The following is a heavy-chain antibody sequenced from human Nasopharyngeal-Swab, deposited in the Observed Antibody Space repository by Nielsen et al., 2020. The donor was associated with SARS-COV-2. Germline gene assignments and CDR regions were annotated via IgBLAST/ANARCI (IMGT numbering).Heavy chain of an antibody. J-gene: IGHJ4*02. V-gene: IGHV1-2*04. CDR3: AIAYRSDSGSYHPYFDN. CDR2: INPNSGGT. Sequence: ASVKVSCKASGYTFTGYHMHWVRQAPGQGLEWMGWINPNSGGTNYAQKFQGWVTMTRDTSISTAYMELSRLRSDDTAVYYCAIAYRSDSGSYHPYFDNWGQGTLVTVSS. D-gene: IGHD1-26*01. CDR1: GYTFTGYH.